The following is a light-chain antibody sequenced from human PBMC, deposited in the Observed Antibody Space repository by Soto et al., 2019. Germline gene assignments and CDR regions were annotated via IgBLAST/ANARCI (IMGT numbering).Light chain of an antibody. CDR1: QRISGY. CDR3: QQRSNWPWT. V-gene: IGKV3-11*01. CDR2: DAS. J-gene: IGKJ1*01. Sequence: EIVLTKSPATLSLSPGERATLSCRASQRISGYLGWYQQKPGQAPRLLIYDASNRATGIPVRFSGSGSGTDYTLTITNLEPEDFAIYYCQQRSNWPWTFGQGTKVDIK.